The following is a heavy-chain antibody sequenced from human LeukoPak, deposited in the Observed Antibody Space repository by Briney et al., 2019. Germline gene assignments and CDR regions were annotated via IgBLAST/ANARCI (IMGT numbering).Heavy chain of an antibody. D-gene: IGHD6-13*01. J-gene: IGHJ6*03. Sequence: SETLSLTCTVSGYSISTAYYWGWIRQTPDKGLEWIGSSYRSGTTYYSPSLKSRVTISLDTSKNQFSLTLTSVTAADTAVYYCARAPSSSWSYYYYYYYMDVWGKGTTVTVSS. CDR1: GYSISTAYY. CDR2: SYRSGTT. V-gene: IGHV4-38-2*02. CDR3: ARAPSSSWSYYYYYYYMDV.